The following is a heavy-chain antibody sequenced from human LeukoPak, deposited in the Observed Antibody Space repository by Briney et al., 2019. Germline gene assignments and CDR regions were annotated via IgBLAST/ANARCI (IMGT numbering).Heavy chain of an antibody. J-gene: IGHJ3*02. CDR1: GFTFSIYA. V-gene: IGHV3-64D*06. CDR2: ISSNGGTT. CDR3: VKGQVAADAFDI. D-gene: IGHD6-13*01. Sequence: GRSLRLSCAASGFTFSIYALHWVRQAPGKGLEYVSGISSNGGTTYYADSVKGRFTISRDNSKNTLHLQMSSLRAEDTSVYYCVKGQVAADAFDIWGQGTMVTVSS.